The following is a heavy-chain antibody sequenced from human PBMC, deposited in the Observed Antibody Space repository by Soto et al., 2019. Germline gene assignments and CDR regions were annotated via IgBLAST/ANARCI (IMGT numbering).Heavy chain of an antibody. CDR2: ISGSGDNT. CDR3: AKGRGVLFYFDQ. V-gene: IGHV3-23*01. CDR1: GFTFSTFA. D-gene: IGHD2-21*01. Sequence: EVKLLESGGGLVQPGGSLRLSCAASGFTFSTFAMTWVRQAPGKGLEWVSAISGSGDNTYYADSVKGRFTMSRDNSKSTLYLQMNSLRGADTAVYHCAKGRGVLFYFDQWGQGTLVTVSS. J-gene: IGHJ4*02.